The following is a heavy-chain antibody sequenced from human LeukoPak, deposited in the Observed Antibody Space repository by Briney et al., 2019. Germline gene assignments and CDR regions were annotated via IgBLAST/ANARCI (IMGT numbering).Heavy chain of an antibody. Sequence: ASVKVSCKASGGTFSSYAISWVRQVPGQGLEWMGGIIPIFGTANYAQKFQGRVTITTDESTSTAYMELSSLRSEDTAVYYCASADIVVVPAAIDGGYYYYMDVWGKGTTVTVSS. J-gene: IGHJ6*03. CDR1: GGTFSSYA. CDR3: ASADIVVVPAAIDGGYYYYMDV. CDR2: IIPIFGTA. D-gene: IGHD2-2*02. V-gene: IGHV1-69*05.